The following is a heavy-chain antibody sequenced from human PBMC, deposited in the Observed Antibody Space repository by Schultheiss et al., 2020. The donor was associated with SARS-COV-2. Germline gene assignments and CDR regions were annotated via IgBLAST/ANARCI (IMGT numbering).Heavy chain of an antibody. V-gene: IGHV3-23*01. CDR3: ARRGGNYGMVV. J-gene: IGHJ6*02. D-gene: IGHD2-15*01. CDR1: GFTFSSYA. CDR2: ISGSGGST. Sequence: GESLKISCAASGFTFSSYAMSWVRQAPGKGLEWVSAISGSGGSTYYADSVKGRFTISRDNSKNTLYLQMNSLRAEDTAVYYCARRGGNYGMVVWGQGTTVTVSS.